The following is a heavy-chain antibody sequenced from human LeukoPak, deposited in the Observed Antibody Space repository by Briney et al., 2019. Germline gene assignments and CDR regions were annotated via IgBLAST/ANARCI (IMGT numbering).Heavy chain of an antibody. J-gene: IGHJ4*02. CDR2: ISSSGTI. CDR3: ARAGGSYQVFDY. Sequence: GGSLRLSCAASGFTFSSYEMNWVRQAPGKGLEWVSYISSSGTIYYADSVKGRFTISRDNAKNSLYLQMNSLRAEDTAVYYCARAGGSYQVFDYWGQGTLVTVSS. D-gene: IGHD1-26*01. V-gene: IGHV3-48*03. CDR1: GFTFSSYE.